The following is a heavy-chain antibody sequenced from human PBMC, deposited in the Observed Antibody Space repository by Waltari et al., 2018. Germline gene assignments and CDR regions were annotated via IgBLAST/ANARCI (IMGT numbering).Heavy chain of an antibody. V-gene: IGHV3-21*04. CDR2: ISSSSSYI. CDR3: ARATIFPSYCGGDCYFGTEYFQH. D-gene: IGHD2-21*01. Sequence: EVQLVESGGGLVKPGGSLRLSCAASGFTFSSYSMNWVRQAPGKGLEWVSSISSSSSYIYYADSVKGRFTISRDNAKNSLYLQMNSLRAEDTAVYYCARATIFPSYCGGDCYFGTEYFQHWGQGTLVTVSS. CDR1: GFTFSSYS. J-gene: IGHJ1*01.